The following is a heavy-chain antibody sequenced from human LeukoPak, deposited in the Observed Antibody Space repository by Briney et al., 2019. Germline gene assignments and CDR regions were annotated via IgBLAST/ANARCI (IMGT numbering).Heavy chain of an antibody. CDR1: GFTVSSNY. V-gene: IGHV3-53*04. D-gene: IGHD4-17*01. Sequence: GGSLRLSCAASGFTVSSNYMSWVRQAPGKGLEWVSVIYSGGSTYYADSVKGRFTISRHNSKNTLYLQMNSLRAEDTAVYYCARVAYLTTSFDAFDIWGQGTMVTVSS. CDR3: ARVAYLTTSFDAFDI. J-gene: IGHJ3*02. CDR2: IYSGGST.